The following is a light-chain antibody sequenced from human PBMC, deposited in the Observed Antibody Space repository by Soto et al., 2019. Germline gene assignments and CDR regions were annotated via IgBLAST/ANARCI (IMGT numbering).Light chain of an antibody. CDR3: QQYNNWPPYT. CDR1: QSVSSN. V-gene: IGKV3-15*01. J-gene: IGKJ2*01. CDR2: GAS. Sequence: EIVMTQSPATLSVSPGERATLSCRTSQSVSSNLAWYQQKPGQAPRLLIYGASNRATGIPARFSGGGSGTEFTLTISSLQSEDFAVYYCQQYNNWPPYTFGQGTKVDIK.